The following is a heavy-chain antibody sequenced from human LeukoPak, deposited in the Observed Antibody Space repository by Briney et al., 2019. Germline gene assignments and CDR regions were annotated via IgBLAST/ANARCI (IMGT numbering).Heavy chain of an antibody. CDR2: IYYSGST. CDR1: GGSISSCY. Sequence: SETLSLTCTVSGGSISSCYWSWIRQPPGKGLEWIGYIYYSGSTNYNPSLKSRVTISVDTSKNQFSLKLSSVTAADTAVYYCARGIAAAGTDFDYWGQGTLVTVSS. J-gene: IGHJ4*02. V-gene: IGHV4-59*01. CDR3: ARGIAAAGTDFDY. D-gene: IGHD6-13*01.